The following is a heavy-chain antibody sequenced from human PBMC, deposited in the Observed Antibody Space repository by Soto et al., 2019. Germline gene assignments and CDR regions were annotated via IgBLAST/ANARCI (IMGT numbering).Heavy chain of an antibody. D-gene: IGHD3-3*01. CDR1: GITFSSYA. CDR3: TASLWILTCRHLYLKAPFDY. Sequence: GGSLRLSCAASGITFSSYAMSWVRQAPGKGLEWVSGMSGSGGSTYYADSVKGRFTISRDNSRNTLHLQMNSLRAEDTAVYYCTASLWILTCRHLYLKAPFDYWHQGTLVTVSS. J-gene: IGHJ4*02. CDR2: MSGSGGST. V-gene: IGHV3-23*01.